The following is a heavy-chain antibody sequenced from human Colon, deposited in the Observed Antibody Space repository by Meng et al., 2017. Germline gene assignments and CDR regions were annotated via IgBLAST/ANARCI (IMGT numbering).Heavy chain of an antibody. Sequence: VQLQESGPGLVRPSETLSLTCNVSGGSVSSASYYWSWIRQPPGKGLEWIGLIHYSGSRNYNPSLKSRVTISIDRSKNQFSLKLSSVTAADTAVYYCARDRKHYGERGWFDPWGQGTLVTVSS. V-gene: IGHV4-61*01. CDR1: GGSVSSASYY. D-gene: IGHD4-17*01. CDR2: IHYSGSR. J-gene: IGHJ5*02. CDR3: ARDRKHYGERGWFDP.